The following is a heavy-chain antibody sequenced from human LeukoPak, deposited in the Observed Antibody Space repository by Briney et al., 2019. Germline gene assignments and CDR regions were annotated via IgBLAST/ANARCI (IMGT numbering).Heavy chain of an antibody. D-gene: IGHD3-22*01. CDR2: IYPGDSDT. J-gene: IGHJ4*02. Sequence: GESLKISCKGSGYSFTSCWIGWVRQMPGKGLEWMGIIYPGDSDTRYSPSFQGQVTISADKSISTAYLQWSSLKASDTAMYYCARRFYYYDSSGYYIFDYWGQGTLVTVSS. V-gene: IGHV5-51*01. CDR3: ARRFYYYDSSGYYIFDY. CDR1: GYSFTSCW.